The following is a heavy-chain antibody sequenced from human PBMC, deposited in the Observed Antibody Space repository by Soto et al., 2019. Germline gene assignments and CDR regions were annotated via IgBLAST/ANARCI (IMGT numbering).Heavy chain of an antibody. V-gene: IGHV4-31*03. CDR2: IYYSGST. Sequence: PSETLSLTCTVSGGSISSGGYYWSWIRQHPGKGLEWIGYIYYSGSTYYNPSLKSRVTISVDTSKNQFSLKLSSVTAADTAVYYCARGETDGDYEYYYYYMDVWGKGTTVTVSS. CDR1: GGSISSGGYY. D-gene: IGHD4-17*01. J-gene: IGHJ6*03. CDR3: ARGETDGDYEYYYYYMDV.